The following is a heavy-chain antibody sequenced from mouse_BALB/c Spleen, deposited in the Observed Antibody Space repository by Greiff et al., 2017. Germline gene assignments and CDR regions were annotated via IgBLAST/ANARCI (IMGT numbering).Heavy chain of an antibody. Sequence: QVQLQQSGPGLVQPSQSLSITCTVSGFSLTSYGVHWVRQSPGKGLEWLGVIWSGGSTDYNAAFISRLSISKDNSKSQVFFKMNSLQADDTAIYYCARNYYGSSPWCFDVWGAGTTVTVSS. CDR3: ARNYYGSSPWCFDV. CDR1: GFSLTSYG. J-gene: IGHJ1*01. CDR2: IWSGGST. D-gene: IGHD1-1*01. V-gene: IGHV2-4-1*01.